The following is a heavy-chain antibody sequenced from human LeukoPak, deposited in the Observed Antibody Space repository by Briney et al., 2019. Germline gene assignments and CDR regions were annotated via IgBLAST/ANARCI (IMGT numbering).Heavy chain of an antibody. V-gene: IGHV3-64D*06. Sequence: GGSLRLSCSASGFTFSSYAMHWVRQAPGKGLEYVSAISSNGGSTYYADSVKGRFTISRDNSKNTLYLQMSSLRAEDTAVYYCVKSTECELRLAFDIWGQGTMVTVSS. CDR3: VKSTECELRLAFDI. D-gene: IGHD1-26*01. CDR2: ISSNGGST. CDR1: GFTFSSYA. J-gene: IGHJ3*02.